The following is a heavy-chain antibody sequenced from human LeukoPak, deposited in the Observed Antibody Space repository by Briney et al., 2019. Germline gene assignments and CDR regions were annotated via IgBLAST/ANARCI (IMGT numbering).Heavy chain of an antibody. D-gene: IGHD6-13*01. Sequence: GGSLRLSCSVSGLTFYTYAMSWVRQAPGKGLEWVSAISGRDGRTYYTDSVKGRFTISRDNSKNTLYLQMNSLRAEDTAVYYCCTSPSFGSSWYQFNYWGQGALVIVSS. J-gene: IGHJ4*02. CDR1: GLTFYTYA. CDR2: ISGRDGRT. CDR3: CTSPSFGSSWYQFNY. V-gene: IGHV3-23*01.